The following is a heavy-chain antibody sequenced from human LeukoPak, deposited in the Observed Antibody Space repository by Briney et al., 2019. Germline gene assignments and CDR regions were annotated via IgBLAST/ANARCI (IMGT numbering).Heavy chain of an antibody. J-gene: IGHJ4*02. D-gene: IGHD1-26*01. Sequence: ASVKVSCKASGYTFTDYYIHWVRQAPGQGLEWMGWINPKSGGTNYAQKFQGRVTMTRDTTISTAYMEVSRLRSDDTAVYYCAYGRYSGSYRNSDSWGQGTLVTVSS. CDR1: GYTFTDYY. V-gene: IGHV1-2*02. CDR2: INPKSGGT. CDR3: AYGRYSGSYRNSDS.